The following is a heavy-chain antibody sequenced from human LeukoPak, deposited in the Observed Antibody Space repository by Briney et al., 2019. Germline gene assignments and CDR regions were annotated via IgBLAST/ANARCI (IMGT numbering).Heavy chain of an antibody. Sequence: GGSLRLSCAASGFTFSSYAMSWVRQAPGKGLEWVSAISGSGGSTYYADSVKGRFTISRDNAKNSLYLQMNSLRAEDTAVYYCARKNYPIWFFDYWGQGNLVTVSS. V-gene: IGHV3-23*01. J-gene: IGHJ4*02. CDR2: ISGSGGST. CDR1: GFTFSSYA. CDR3: ARKNYPIWFFDY. D-gene: IGHD3-9*01.